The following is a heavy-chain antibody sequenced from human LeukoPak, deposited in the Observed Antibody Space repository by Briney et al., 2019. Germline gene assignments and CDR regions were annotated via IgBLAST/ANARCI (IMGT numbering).Heavy chain of an antibody. D-gene: IGHD3-22*01. V-gene: IGHV3-21*01. J-gene: IGHJ4*02. CDR3: ARVIAGYYDSSGFDY. CDR2: ISSSSSCR. CDR1: GFTFSSYS. Sequence: GGSLRLSCAASGFTFSSYSRNWGRHAPGEGLEGVSSISSSSSCRSTAHAVKGQFRISRDNAKKSLYLQMHSLRLEDTAVYECARVIAGYYDSSGFDYWGQGTLVTVSS.